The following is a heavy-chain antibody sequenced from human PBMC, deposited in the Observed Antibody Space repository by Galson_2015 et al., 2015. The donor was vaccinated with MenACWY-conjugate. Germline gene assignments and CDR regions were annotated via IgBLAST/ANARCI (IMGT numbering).Heavy chain of an antibody. CDR2: ISYDGSNK. V-gene: IGHV3-30*04. CDR3: ARDSTPTYGSRSYLTFDY. J-gene: IGHJ4*02. D-gene: IGHD3-10*01. Sequence: SLRLSCAASGFTFSSYAMHWVRQAPGKGLEWVAVISYDGSNKYYADSVKGRFTISRDNSKNTLYLQMNSLRAEDTAVYYCARDSTPTYGSRSYLTFDYWGQGTLVTVSS. CDR1: GFTFSSYA.